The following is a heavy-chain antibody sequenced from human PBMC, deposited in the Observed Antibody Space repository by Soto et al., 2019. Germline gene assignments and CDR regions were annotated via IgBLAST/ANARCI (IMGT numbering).Heavy chain of an antibody. CDR3: AKDLRTTISDYGMDV. CDR1: GFTFGSHG. Sequence: GSLRLSCVASGFTFGSHGMHWVRQAPGKVLEWVAVISYDETNEHYVDSVKGRFTISRDNSKSILYLQMNRLRPEDTAVYKCAKDLRTTISDYGMDVWGQXTTVTVSS. CDR2: ISYDETNE. V-gene: IGHV3-30*18. J-gene: IGHJ6*02.